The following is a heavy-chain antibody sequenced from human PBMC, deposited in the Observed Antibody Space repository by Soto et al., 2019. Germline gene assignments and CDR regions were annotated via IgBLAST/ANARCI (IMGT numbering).Heavy chain of an antibody. V-gene: IGHV1-69*12. D-gene: IGHD4-17*01. CDR2: IIPIFGTA. Sequence: QVQRVQSGADVKKPGSSVKVSCKASGGTFSSYAISWVRQAPGQGLEWMGGIIPIFGTANYAQKFQGRVTITADEFTSTAYMELSSLRSEDTAVYYCARQKMGAGYGDYVYDYWGQGTLVTVSS. CDR1: GGTFSSYA. CDR3: ARQKMGAGYGDYVYDY. J-gene: IGHJ4*02.